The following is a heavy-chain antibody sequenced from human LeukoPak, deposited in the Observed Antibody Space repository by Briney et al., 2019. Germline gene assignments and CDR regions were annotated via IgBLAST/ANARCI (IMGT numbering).Heavy chain of an antibody. CDR2: INPSGGST. Sequence: ASVKVSCKASGYIFTTCYIHWVRQAPGQGLEWMGIINPSGGSTSYAQRFQGRVKMTTDMSANTVYMELNSLRFDDTAVYYCAGVPFSGTTVDAFDIWGQGTRVTVSS. CDR3: AGVPFSGTTVDAFDI. J-gene: IGHJ3*02. V-gene: IGHV1-46*01. D-gene: IGHD1-7*01. CDR1: GYIFTTCY.